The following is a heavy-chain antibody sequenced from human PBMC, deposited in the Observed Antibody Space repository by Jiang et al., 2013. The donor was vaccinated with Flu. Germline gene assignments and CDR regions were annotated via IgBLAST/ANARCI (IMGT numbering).Heavy chain of an antibody. CDR3: ARDRGSSSWYGFDP. CDR1: GYTFTSYA. Sequence: CKASGYTFTSYAMHWVRQAPGQRLEWMGWINAGNGNTKYSQKFQGRVTITRDTSASTAYMELSSLRSEDTAVYYCARDRGSSSWYGFDPWGQGTLVTVSS. V-gene: IGHV1-3*01. J-gene: IGHJ5*02. CDR2: INAGNGNT. D-gene: IGHD6-13*01.